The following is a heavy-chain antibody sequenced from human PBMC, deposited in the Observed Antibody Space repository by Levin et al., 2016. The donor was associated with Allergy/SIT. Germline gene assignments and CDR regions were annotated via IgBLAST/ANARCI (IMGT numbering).Heavy chain of an antibody. CDR3: VRSFDI. J-gene: IGHJ3*02. CDR2: ISYNSGTI. CDR1: GFSFSSSS. V-gene: IGHV3-48*01. Sequence: GESLKISCAASGFSFSSSSLNWVRQAPGKGLEWISYISYNSGTIYYGDSVKGRFTISRDNARNSLYLQMNSLRGEDTAVYYCVRSFDIWGQGTMVTVSS.